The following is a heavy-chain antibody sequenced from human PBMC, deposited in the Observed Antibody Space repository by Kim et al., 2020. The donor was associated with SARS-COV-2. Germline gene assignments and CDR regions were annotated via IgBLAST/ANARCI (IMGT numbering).Heavy chain of an antibody. CDR1: GFTFSSYS. CDR2: ISSSSSTI. CDR3: ARDRGDYVWGSYRYASTYYWYFDL. J-gene: IGHJ2*01. Sequence: GGSLRLSCAASGFTFSSYSMNWVRQAPGKGLEWVSYISSSSSTIYYADSVKGRFTISRDNAKNSLYLQMNSLRAEDTAVYYCARDRGDYVWGSYRYASTYYWYFDLWGRGTLVTVSS. D-gene: IGHD3-16*02. V-gene: IGHV3-48*01.